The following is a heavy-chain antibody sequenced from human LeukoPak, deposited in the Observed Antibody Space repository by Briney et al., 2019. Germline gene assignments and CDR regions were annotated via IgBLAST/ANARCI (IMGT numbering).Heavy chain of an antibody. CDR1: GGSFSGYY. D-gene: IGHD4-17*01. CDR2: INHSGST. CDR3: ARHRPHGDYLYYYYYMDV. J-gene: IGHJ6*03. V-gene: IGHV4-34*01. Sequence: PSETLSLTCAVYGGSFSGYYRSWIRQPPGKGLEWIGEINHSGSTNYNPSLKSRVTISVDTSKNQFSLKLSSVTAADTAVYYCARHRPHGDYLYYYYYMDVWGKGTTVTVSS.